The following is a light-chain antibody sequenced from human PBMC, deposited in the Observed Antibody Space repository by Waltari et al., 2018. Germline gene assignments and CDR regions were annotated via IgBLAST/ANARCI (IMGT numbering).Light chain of an antibody. Sequence: QSALTQPASVSGSPGQSITIPCTGTRSDVGGYSLDPWSQQHPGNAPTIIIYEVTKRPAGVSNRFSGSKSGNTASLTISGLQAEDEADYYCCSYAGGDTLIFGGGTKLTVL. CDR1: RSDVGGYSL. J-gene: IGLJ2*01. CDR3: CSYAGGDTLI. V-gene: IGLV2-23*02. CDR2: EVT.